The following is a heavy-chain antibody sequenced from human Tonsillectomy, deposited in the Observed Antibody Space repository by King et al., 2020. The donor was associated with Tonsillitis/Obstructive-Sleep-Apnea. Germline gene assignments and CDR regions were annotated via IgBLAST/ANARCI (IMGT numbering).Heavy chain of an antibody. V-gene: IGHV4-31*03. CDR3: ARVMRGGIAAPYYMDV. D-gene: IGHD6-13*01. CDR1: GGSISSGGYY. J-gene: IGHJ6*03. Sequence: QLQESGPGLVKPSQTLSLTCTVSGGSISSGGYYWSWFRQHPGKGLEWIGYISYSGSTYYNPSLESRVTISVDTSKNQFSLKLSSVTAADTAVYYCARVMRGGIAAPYYMDVWGKGTTVTVSS. CDR2: ISYSGST.